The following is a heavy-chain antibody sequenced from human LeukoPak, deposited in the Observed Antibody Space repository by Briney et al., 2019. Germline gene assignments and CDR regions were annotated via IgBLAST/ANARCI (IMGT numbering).Heavy chain of an antibody. V-gene: IGHV4-59*01. CDR3: AREHAARNFDY. J-gene: IGHJ4*02. D-gene: IGHD6-6*01. Sequence: PSETLSLTCTVSGGSISSYYWSWIRQPPGKGLEWIGYIYYSGSTNYNPSLKSRVTISVETSKNQFSLKLSSVTAADTAVYYCAREHAARNFDYWGQGTLVTVSS. CDR1: GGSISSYY. CDR2: IYYSGST.